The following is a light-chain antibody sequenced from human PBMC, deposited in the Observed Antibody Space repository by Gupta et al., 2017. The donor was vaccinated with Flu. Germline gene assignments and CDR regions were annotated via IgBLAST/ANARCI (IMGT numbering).Light chain of an antibody. CDR2: QVS. CDR3: MQALRSPFA. V-gene: IGKV2-30*01. J-gene: IGKJ1*01. Sequence: DVVMTQSPLSLPVTLGEPASISCRSSQSLVDSDGNIYLHWFQQRPGQSPRRLISQVSHRASGVPDRFSGSGSGTDFTLKINRVEAEDVGVYYCMQALRSPFAFGEGTKVEIK. CDR1: QSLVDSDGNIY.